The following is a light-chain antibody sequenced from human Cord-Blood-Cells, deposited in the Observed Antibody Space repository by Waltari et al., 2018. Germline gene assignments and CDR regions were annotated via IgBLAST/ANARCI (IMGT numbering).Light chain of an antibody. CDR1: HSVSSN. Sequence: EIVMTQPPATLSVSPGERAPLSCRASHSVSSNLAWYQQKPGQAPRLLIDGASTRATGIPARFSGSGSGTEFTLTIRSLQSEDFAVYYCQQYNNWPPLTFGGGTKVEIK. J-gene: IGKJ4*01. CDR3: QQYNNWPPLT. CDR2: GAS. V-gene: IGKV3-15*01.